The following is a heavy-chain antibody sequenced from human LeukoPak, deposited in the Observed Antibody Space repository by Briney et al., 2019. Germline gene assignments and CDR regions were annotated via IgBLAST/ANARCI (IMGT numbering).Heavy chain of an antibody. D-gene: IGHD3-10*01. V-gene: IGHV4-39*07. CDR3: ARGSGVYFDY. Sequence: PSETLSLTCTVSGGSISSSSYYWGWIRQPPGKGLEWIGEINHSGSTNYNPSLKSRVTISVDTSKNQFSLKLSSVTAADTAVYYCARGSGVYFDYWGQGTLVTVSS. CDR1: GGSISSSSYY. J-gene: IGHJ4*02. CDR2: INHSGST.